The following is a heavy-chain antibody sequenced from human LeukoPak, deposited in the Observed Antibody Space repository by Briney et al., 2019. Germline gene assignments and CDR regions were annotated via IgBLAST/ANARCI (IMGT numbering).Heavy chain of an antibody. CDR2: VYHSGGT. CDR1: GYSINSGFY. Sequence: PSEALSLTCSVSGYSINSGFYWGWIRPPPGKGLEWIGNVYHSGGTYYSPSLKNRITISLDTSKNHVSLKLTSVTAADTAIYYCAGGGNSDRPNWAQGTLVTVSS. D-gene: IGHD4-23*01. CDR3: AGGGNSDRPN. J-gene: IGHJ4*02. V-gene: IGHV4-38-2*02.